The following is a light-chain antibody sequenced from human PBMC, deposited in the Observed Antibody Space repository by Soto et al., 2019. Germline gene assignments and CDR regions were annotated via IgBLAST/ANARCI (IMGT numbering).Light chain of an antibody. J-gene: IGKJ4*01. Sequence: TLSLSPGERATLSCRASQSVSSYLAWYQQKPGQAPRLLIYDASNRATGIPARFSGSGSGTDFTLTISSLEPEDFAVYYCQQRSNWPLTFGGGTKVDIK. CDR1: QSVSSY. CDR3: QQRSNWPLT. CDR2: DAS. V-gene: IGKV3-11*01.